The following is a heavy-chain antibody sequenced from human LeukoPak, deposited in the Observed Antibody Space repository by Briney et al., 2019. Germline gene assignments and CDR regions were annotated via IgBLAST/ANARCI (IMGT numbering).Heavy chain of an antibody. Sequence: GGSRRLSGAASGYTVSDKPMTWVRQAAGKGLEWFSVIYSDGSTHYSESVKGSFYISRDNSKNTLYLQMNSLGAEDTAVYYCAARPDSHRGPYDYWGQGTLVTVSS. CDR1: GYTVSDKP. D-gene: IGHD3-16*01. CDR3: AARPDSHRGPYDY. CDR2: IYSDGST. J-gene: IGHJ4*02. V-gene: IGHV3-66*01.